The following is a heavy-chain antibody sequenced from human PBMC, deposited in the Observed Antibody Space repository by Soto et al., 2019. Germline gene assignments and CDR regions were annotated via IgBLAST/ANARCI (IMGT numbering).Heavy chain of an antibody. Sequence: QVQLVQSGAEVKKPGSSVKVSCKASGGTFSSYAISWVRQAPGQGLEWMGGIIPIFGTANYAQKFQGRVTITEDESTSTAYMEQSRLRSEDTAVYYCARPSSLNYYDSSGYQMDYWGQGTLVTVSS. D-gene: IGHD3-22*01. J-gene: IGHJ4*02. CDR2: IIPIFGTA. V-gene: IGHV1-69*12. CDR1: GGTFSSYA. CDR3: ARPSSLNYYDSSGYQMDY.